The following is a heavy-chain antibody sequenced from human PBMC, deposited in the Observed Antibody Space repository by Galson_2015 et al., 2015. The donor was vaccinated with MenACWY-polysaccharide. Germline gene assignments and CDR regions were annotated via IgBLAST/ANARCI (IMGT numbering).Heavy chain of an antibody. CDR3: ARLSATGTVTFDY. J-gene: IGHJ4*02. V-gene: IGHV5-51*01. Sequence: QGQVTISADKSISTAYLQWSSLKASDTAVYYCARLSATGTVTFDYWGQGTLVTVSS. D-gene: IGHD4-17*01.